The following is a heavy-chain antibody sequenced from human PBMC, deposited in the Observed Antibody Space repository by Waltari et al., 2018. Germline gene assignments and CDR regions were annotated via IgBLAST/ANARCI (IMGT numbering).Heavy chain of an antibody. Sequence: EVLLVESGGGLVQPGGFLRLSCTASGFTLNSYSMSWVRQAPGKGLEWVSYISYNSDPSRYDADSVRGRFTITRDSAKNSVYLKMNSLRAEDTAVYYCAREGRSDAFDLWGQGTMVTVSS. V-gene: IGHV3-48*04. CDR1: GFTLNSYS. CDR3: AREGRSDAFDL. CDR2: ISYNSDPSR. J-gene: IGHJ3*01.